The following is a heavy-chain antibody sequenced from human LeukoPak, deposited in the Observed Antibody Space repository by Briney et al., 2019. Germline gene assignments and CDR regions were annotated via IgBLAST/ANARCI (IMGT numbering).Heavy chain of an antibody. Sequence: PSETLSLTCTVSGGSFSNYFWNWIRQPAGKKLEWIGRIYTTGSTNYNPSLKSRVTMSVDTSKKQFFLKLSSVTAADTAVYYCAADRRGWYDFDYWGQGTLVTVSS. CDR3: AADRRGWYDFDY. V-gene: IGHV4-4*07. J-gene: IGHJ4*02. CDR2: IYTTGST. D-gene: IGHD6-19*01. CDR1: GGSFSNYF.